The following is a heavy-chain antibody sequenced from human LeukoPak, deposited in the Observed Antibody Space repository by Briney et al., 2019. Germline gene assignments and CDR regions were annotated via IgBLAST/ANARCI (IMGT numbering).Heavy chain of an antibody. CDR1: GGSISSGDYY. D-gene: IGHD1-14*01. Sequence: PSQTLSLTCSVSGGSISSGDYYWSWIRQPPGKGLEWIGYIYYSGSTYYNPSLKSRVTISVDTSKNQFSLKLSSVTAADTAVYYCARRTPGSYFDYWGQGTLVTVSS. V-gene: IGHV4-30-4*08. CDR3: ARRTPGSYFDY. J-gene: IGHJ4*02. CDR2: IYYSGST.